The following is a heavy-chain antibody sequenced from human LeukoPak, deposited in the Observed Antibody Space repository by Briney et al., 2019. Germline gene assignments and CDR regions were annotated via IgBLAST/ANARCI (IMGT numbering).Heavy chain of an antibody. Sequence: GSLRLSCAASGFTFSDYSMNWVRQAPGKGLEWVSYIGANSAIYYADSVKGRFTISRDNAKNSLSLQMNNLRDDDTAVYYCAREGYYGAFDIWGQGTMVTVSS. CDR2: IGANSAI. CDR1: GFTFSDYS. D-gene: IGHD3-10*01. J-gene: IGHJ3*02. V-gene: IGHV3-48*02. CDR3: AREGYYGAFDI.